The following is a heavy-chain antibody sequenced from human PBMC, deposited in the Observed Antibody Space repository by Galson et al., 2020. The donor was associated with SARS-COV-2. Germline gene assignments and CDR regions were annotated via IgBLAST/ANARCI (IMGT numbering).Heavy chain of an antibody. CDR3: ARDQTLVRGVKGEY. CDR1: GGSFSGYY. J-gene: IGHJ4*02. V-gene: IGHV4-34*01. Sequence: SQASETLSLTCAVYGGSFSGYYWNWIRQPPGKGLEWIGEISPSGSTTYTPSLKSRVTISADTSNNQVSLKLYSVTAADTAVYYCARDQTLVRGVKGEYWGQGTLVTVSS. CDR2: ISPSGST. D-gene: IGHD3-10*01.